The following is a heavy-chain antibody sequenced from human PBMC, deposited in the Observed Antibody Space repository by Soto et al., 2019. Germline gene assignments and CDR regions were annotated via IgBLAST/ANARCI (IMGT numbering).Heavy chain of an antibody. J-gene: IGHJ6*02. V-gene: IGHV1-69*13. CDR2: IIPIFGTA. Sequence: GASVKVSCKASGGTFSSYAISWVRQAPGQGLEWMGGIIPIFGTANYAQKFQGRVTITADESTSTAYMELSSLRSEDTAVYYCARYRFWSGPLDSGYYYYGMDVWGQGTTVTVSS. CDR1: GGTFSSYA. D-gene: IGHD3-3*01. CDR3: ARYRFWSGPLDSGYYYYGMDV.